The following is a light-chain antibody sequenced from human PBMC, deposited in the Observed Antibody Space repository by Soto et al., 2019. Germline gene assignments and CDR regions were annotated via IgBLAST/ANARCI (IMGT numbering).Light chain of an antibody. Sequence: QSVLTQPPSVSAAPGQKVTISCSGSSFNIGNNNVSWYQQLPGTAPKLLIYDNNKRPSGIPDRFSGSKSGTSVTLGITGLQTGDEAEYYCGTWDNSLSAFVFGAGTKLTVL. J-gene: IGLJ1*01. CDR1: SFNIGNNN. CDR2: DNN. CDR3: GTWDNSLSAFV. V-gene: IGLV1-51*01.